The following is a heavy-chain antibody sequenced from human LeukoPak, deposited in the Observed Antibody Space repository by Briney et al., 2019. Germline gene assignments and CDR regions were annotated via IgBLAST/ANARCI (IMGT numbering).Heavy chain of an antibody. Sequence: PSETLSLTCTVSGGSISSYYWSWIRQPPGKGLEWIGYIYYSGSTNYNPSLKSRVIISVDTSKNQFSLKLSSVTAADTAVYYCARSQYYYDSSPGYWGQGTLVTVSS. V-gene: IGHV4-59*01. D-gene: IGHD3-22*01. CDR3: ARSQYYYDSSPGY. CDR1: GGSISSYY. CDR2: IYYSGST. J-gene: IGHJ4*02.